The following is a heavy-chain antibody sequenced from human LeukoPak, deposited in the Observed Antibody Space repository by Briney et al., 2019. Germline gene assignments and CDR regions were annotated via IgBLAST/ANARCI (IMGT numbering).Heavy chain of an antibody. D-gene: IGHD6-19*01. CDR3: AKSGYWSGWYFDY. CDR1: GFTFNDYY. CDR2: TIGSSTDT. Sequence: GGSLRLSCAASGFTFNDYYMSWIRQAPGKGLEWVSVTIGSSTDTFYADSVKGRFTISRDNSRNTLLLQMNSLRVEDTAVYFCAKSGYWSGWYFDYWGQGALVTVSS. V-gene: IGHV3-23*01. J-gene: IGHJ4*02.